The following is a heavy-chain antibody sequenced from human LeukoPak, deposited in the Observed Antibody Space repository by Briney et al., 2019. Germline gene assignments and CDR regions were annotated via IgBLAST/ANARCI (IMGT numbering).Heavy chain of an antibody. J-gene: IGHJ3*02. CDR3: ARSRPYCSSTSCYFGAFDI. CDR1: GFTFSSYA. V-gene: IGHV3-30-3*01. CDR2: ISYDGSNK. D-gene: IGHD2-2*01. Sequence: GGSLRLSCAASGFTFSSYAVHWVRQAPGQGLEWVSFISYDGSNKYYADSVKGRFTISRDNSKNTLYLQMNNLRAEDTAVYYCARSRPYCSSTSCYFGAFDIWGQGTMVTVSS.